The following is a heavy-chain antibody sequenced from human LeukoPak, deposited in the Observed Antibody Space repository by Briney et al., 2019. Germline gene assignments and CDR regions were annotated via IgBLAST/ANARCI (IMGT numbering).Heavy chain of an antibody. J-gene: IGHJ4*02. Sequence: RGSLRLSCAASGFTFIDYDMHWVRQAIGTGLEWVSAIGIRGDTHYSGSVKGRFTISREYAESSLSLQMNSLRAEDTAAYYCARGGIRVSGIDEFDYWGQGTLVTVSS. CDR2: IGIRGDT. CDR1: GFTFIDYD. V-gene: IGHV3-13*01. D-gene: IGHD6-19*01. CDR3: ARGGIRVSGIDEFDY.